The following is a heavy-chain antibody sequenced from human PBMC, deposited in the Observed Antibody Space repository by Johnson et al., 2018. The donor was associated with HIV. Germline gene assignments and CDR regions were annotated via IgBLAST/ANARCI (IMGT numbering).Heavy chain of an antibody. CDR3: ARELRIAARGLAFDI. J-gene: IGHJ3*02. V-gene: IGHV3-20*04. Sequence: VQLVESGGGVVQPGKSLTLSCVGSGLSFSNFGIHWVRQAPGKGPEWVSGINWNGNTIGYADSVKGRFTISRDNAKKSLYLQMNSLRAEDTAVYYCARELRIAARGLAFDIWGRGTMVTVSS. CDR2: INWNGNTI. D-gene: IGHD6-6*01. CDR1: GLSFSNFG.